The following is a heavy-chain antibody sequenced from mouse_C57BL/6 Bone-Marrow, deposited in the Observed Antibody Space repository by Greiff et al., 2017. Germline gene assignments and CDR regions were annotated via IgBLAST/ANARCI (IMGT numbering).Heavy chain of an antibody. CDR1: GYTFTSYW. D-gene: IGHD3-2*02. J-gene: IGHJ3*01. CDR2: IYPGSGST. V-gene: IGHV1-55*01. CDR3: ARQLRGWFAY. Sequence: QVQLQQPGAELVKPGASVKMSCKASGYTFTSYWITWVKQRPGQGLEWIGDIYPGSGSTNYNEKFKSKATLTVDTSSSTAYMQRSSLTSEDSSVYYGARQLRGWFAYWGQGTLVTVSA.